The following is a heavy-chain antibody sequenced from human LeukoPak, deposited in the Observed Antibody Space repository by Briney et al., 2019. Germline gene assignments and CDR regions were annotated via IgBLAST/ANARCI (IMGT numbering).Heavy chain of an antibody. CDR2: MNPNSGNT. D-gene: IGHD6-6*01. CDR1: GGTFSSYA. V-gene: IGHV1-8*01. J-gene: IGHJ4*02. CDR3: ARDLGIAARPSDY. Sequence: ASVKVSCKASGGTFSSYAISWVRQAPGQGLEWMGWMNPNSGNTGYAQKFQGRVTMTRNTSISIAYMELSSLRSEDTAVYYCARDLGIAARPSDYWGQGTLVTVSS.